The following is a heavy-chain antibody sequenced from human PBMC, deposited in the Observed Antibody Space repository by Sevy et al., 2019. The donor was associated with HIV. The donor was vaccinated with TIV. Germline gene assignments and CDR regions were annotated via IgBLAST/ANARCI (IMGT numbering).Heavy chain of an antibody. J-gene: IGHJ3*02. CDR1: GFTFITYT. D-gene: IGHD3-22*01. CDR3: ARANLDSSGSYDAFDI. Sequence: GGSLRLSCAASGFTFITYTMNWVRQAPGKGLEWVSSIGISSSYIYYADSVKGRFTISRDNAKNSLYLQMNSLRAEDMAVYCCARANLDSSGSYDAFDIWGQGTMVTVS. CDR2: IGISSSYI. V-gene: IGHV3-21*01.